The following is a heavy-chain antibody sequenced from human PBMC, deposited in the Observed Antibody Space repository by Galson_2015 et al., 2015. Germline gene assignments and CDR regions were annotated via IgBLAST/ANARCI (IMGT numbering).Heavy chain of an antibody. D-gene: IGHD1-26*01. J-gene: IGHJ4*02. Sequence: SLRLSCAASGFTFSSYAMTWVRQAPGKGLEWVARITGSDGSTYYADSVKGRFTISRDNSKNTLYLQMNSLRAEDTAVYHCAKDLGSGSASDYWGQGILVTVSS. V-gene: IGHV3-23*01. CDR3: AKDLGSGSASDY. CDR2: ITGSDGST. CDR1: GFTFSSYA.